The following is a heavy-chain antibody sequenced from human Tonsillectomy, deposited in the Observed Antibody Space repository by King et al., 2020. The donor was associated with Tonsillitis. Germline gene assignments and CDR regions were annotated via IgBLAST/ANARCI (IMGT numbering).Heavy chain of an antibody. V-gene: IGHV3-30*04. CDR1: GFTFSSYA. D-gene: IGHD3-22*01. CDR2: ISYDGSNK. J-gene: IGHJ4*02. Sequence: QLVQSGGGVVQPGGSLRLSCAASGFTFSSYAMHWVRQAPGKGLEWVAVISYDGSNKYYADSVKGRFTISRDNSKNTLYLQMNSLRAEDTAVYYCARDGAWGYGYFQDYWGQGTLVTVSS. CDR3: ARDGAWGYGYFQDY.